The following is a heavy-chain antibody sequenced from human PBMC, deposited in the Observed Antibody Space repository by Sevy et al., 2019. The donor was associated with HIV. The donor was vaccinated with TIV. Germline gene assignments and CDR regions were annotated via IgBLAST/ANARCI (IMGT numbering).Heavy chain of an antibody. CDR3: ARGAAYCGDDCYAFDI. D-gene: IGHD2-21*02. CDR1: GFSFSDYY. J-gene: IGHJ3*02. CDR2: ISSSSITI. Sequence: GGSLRLSCAASGFSFSDYYMSWISQAPGKGLESVSYISSSSITIYYADSVKGRFTISRDNAKNSLYLQMNSLRAEDTALYYCARGAAYCGDDCYAFDIWGQGTMVTVSS. V-gene: IGHV3-11*04.